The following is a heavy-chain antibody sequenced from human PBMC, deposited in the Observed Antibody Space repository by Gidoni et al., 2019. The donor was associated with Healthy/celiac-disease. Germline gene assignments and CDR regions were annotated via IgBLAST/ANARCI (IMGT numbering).Heavy chain of an antibody. V-gene: IGHV3-9*01. CDR3: AKDIREMAGPGYFDY. Sequence: EVQLVESGGGLVQPGRSLRLACAASGFSFDDYAMHWVRQAPGKGREWGSGISWNSGSIGYADSVKGRFTISRDNAKNSLYLQMNSLRAEDTALYYCAKDIREMAGPGYFDYWGQGTLVTVSS. D-gene: IGHD6-19*01. CDR1: GFSFDDYA. J-gene: IGHJ4*02. CDR2: ISWNSGSI.